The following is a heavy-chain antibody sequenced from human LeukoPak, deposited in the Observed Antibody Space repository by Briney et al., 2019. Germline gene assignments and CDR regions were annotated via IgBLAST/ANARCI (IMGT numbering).Heavy chain of an antibody. Sequence: SETLSLTCTVSGGSINSYYWSWIRQPPGKGLEWIGYIYYSGSTNYNPSLKSRVTISVDTSKNQFSLKLSSVTAADTAVYYCERQNVVVIDYWGQGTLVTVSS. V-gene: IGHV4-59*08. D-gene: IGHD3-22*01. J-gene: IGHJ4*02. CDR2: IYYSGST. CDR3: ERQNVVVIDY. CDR1: GGSINSYY.